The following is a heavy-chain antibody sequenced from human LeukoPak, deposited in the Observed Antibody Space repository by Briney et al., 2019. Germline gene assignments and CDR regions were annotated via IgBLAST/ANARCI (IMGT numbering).Heavy chain of an antibody. J-gene: IGHJ4*02. CDR1: GGSFSGYY. Sequence: SETLSLTCAVYGGSFSGYYWSWIRQPPGKGLEWIGAINHSGSTNYNPSLKSRVTTSVDTSKNQFSLKLSSVTAADTAVYYCARYYYDSSGYYLDYWGQGTLVTVSS. V-gene: IGHV4-34*01. D-gene: IGHD3-22*01. CDR3: ARYYYDSSGYYLDY. CDR2: INHSGST.